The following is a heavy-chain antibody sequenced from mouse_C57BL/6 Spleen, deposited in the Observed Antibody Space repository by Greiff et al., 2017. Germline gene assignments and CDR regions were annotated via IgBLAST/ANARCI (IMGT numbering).Heavy chain of an antibody. D-gene: IGHD1-1*01. CDR2: INPDSSTI. CDR1: GVDFSRYW. V-gene: IGHV4-1*01. CDR3: ARRYYGSSYWYFDV. Sequence: CAASGVDFSRYWMSWVRRAPGKGLEWIGEINPDSSTINYAPSLKDKFIISRDNAKNTLYLQMSKVRSEDTALYYCARRYYGSSYWYFDVWGTGTTVTVSS. J-gene: IGHJ1*03.